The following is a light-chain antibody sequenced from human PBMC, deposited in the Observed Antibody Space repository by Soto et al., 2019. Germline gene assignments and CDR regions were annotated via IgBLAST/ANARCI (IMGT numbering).Light chain of an antibody. CDR1: QSVRTR. CDR3: QRYNSWPPIT. J-gene: IGKJ5*01. V-gene: IGKV3-15*01. CDR2: GAS. Sequence: EIVMTQSPDTLNVSPGEGSTLSCRASQSVRTRLAWYQQKPGQAPRLLIYGASTRATGIPDRFSGSGSGTEFTLTISSLQSDDFAIYYCQRYNSWPPITFGQGTRLEIK.